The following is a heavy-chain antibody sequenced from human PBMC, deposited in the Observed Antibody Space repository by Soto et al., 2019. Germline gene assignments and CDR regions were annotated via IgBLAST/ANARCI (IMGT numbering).Heavy chain of an antibody. CDR2: IIPIFGTA. D-gene: IGHD3-10*01. CDR3: ARPTYGSGIVDYYYGMDV. J-gene: IGHJ6*02. Sequence: QVQLVQSGAEVKKPGSSVKVSCKASGGTFSSYAISWVRQAPGQGLEWMGGIIPIFGTANYAQKFQGRVTTTADESTSTAYMELSSLRSEDTVVYYGARPTYGSGIVDYYYGMDVWGQGTTVTVSS. V-gene: IGHV1-69*12. CDR1: GGTFSSYA.